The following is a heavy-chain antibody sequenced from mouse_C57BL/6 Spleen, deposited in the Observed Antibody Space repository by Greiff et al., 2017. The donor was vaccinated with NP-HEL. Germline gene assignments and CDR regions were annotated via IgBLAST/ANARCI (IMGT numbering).Heavy chain of an antibody. Sequence: QVQLQQSGAELVKPGASVKLSCTASGFTFTSYWMHWVKQRPGQGLEWIGMIYPDGGSTNYNEKFKSKATLTVATSSSTSYMQLSSLTSDDAAVYYCARRQQPDYYDDWGTGTTLTAAS. V-gene: IGHV1-64*01. D-gene: IGHD6-1*01. CDR1: GFTFTSYW. CDR3: ARRQQPDYYDD. CDR2: IYPDGGST. J-gene: IGHJ2*01.